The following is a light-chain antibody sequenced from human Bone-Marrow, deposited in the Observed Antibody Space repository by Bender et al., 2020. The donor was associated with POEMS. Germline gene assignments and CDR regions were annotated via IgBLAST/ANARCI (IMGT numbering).Light chain of an antibody. CDR3: CSFARNTTWV. V-gene: IGLV2-23*02. CDR2: DVS. Sequence: QSALTQPASVSGSPGQSITISCTGTSSDVGRSDVVSWYQHHPGTAPKLIIYDVSNRPSGISIRFSGSYSGNTASLTIYGLQAEDEADYFCCSFARNTTWVFGGGTKLTVL. J-gene: IGLJ3*02. CDR1: SSDVGRSDV.